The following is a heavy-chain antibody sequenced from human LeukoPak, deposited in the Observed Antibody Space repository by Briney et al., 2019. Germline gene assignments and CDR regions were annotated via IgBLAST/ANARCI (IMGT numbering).Heavy chain of an antibody. CDR1: GFTVSTDH. CDR2: SYLDGSR. V-gene: IGHV3-53*01. CDR3: ARVWELSFDH. Sequence: GRSLRLSCAASGFTVSTDHMSWVRQAPGKGLEWVAVSYLDGSRHYAESVKGRFTISRDNSKNTLYLQMNSLRAEDTALYYCARVWELSFDHWGQGTLVTVS. D-gene: IGHD1-26*01. J-gene: IGHJ4*02.